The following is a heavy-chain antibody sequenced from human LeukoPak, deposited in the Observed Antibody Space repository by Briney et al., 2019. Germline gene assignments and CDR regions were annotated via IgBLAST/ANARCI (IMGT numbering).Heavy chain of an antibody. CDR2: IDWDDDK. Sequence: SGPALVKPTQTLTLTCTFSGFSLTTSGMCVSWIRQPPGKALEWLARIDWDDDKFYSTSLKTRLTISKDTSKNQVVLTMTNMDPVDTATYYCAQGRFYFDYWGQGTLVTVSS. V-gene: IGHV2-70*17. CDR3: AQGRFYFDY. J-gene: IGHJ4*02. CDR1: GFSLTTSGMC. D-gene: IGHD3-16*01.